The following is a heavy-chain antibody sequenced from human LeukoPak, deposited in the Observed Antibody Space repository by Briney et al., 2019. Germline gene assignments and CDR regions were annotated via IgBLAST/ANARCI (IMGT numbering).Heavy chain of an antibody. CDR1: GFTFDDYA. Sequence: GGSLRLSCAASGFTFDDYAIHWVRQPPGKGLEWVSGISWNSKNMMYADSVKGRFTISRDNAKNSLYLQMNSLGAEDTALYYCAKDMGGGYDSNDDALDIWGQGTMVTVSS. J-gene: IGHJ3*02. D-gene: IGHD5-12*01. CDR3: AKDMGGGYDSNDDALDI. V-gene: IGHV3-9*01. CDR2: ISWNSKNM.